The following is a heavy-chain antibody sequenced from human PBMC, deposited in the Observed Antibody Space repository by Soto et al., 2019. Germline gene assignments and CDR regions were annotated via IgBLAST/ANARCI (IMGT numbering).Heavy chain of an antibody. Sequence: GGSLRLSCGASGFIFSDFDMHWVRQTTEKGLEWVSGIGFAGDTNYSGSVKGRFTISRENAKNSLFLQMNSLRVGDTAVYYCVRGLPGGFDPWGQGTLVTVSS. CDR1: GFIFSDFD. CDR2: IGFAGDT. V-gene: IGHV3-13*01. J-gene: IGHJ5*02. D-gene: IGHD3-10*01. CDR3: VRGLPGGFDP.